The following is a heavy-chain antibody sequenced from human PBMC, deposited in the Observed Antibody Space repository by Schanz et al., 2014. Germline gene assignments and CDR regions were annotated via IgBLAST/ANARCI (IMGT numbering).Heavy chain of an antibody. Sequence: QVQLVQSGAEVKKPGASVKVSCKASGYTFTSYGISWVRQAPGQGLEWMGWISAYNGNTKYPQKLQGRVTMTTDTATSTAYMELRSLRSDDAAVDYCARDRRFFDRDDLYYFDSWGQGTLVTVSS. CDR2: ISAYNGNT. J-gene: IGHJ4*02. CDR1: GYTFTSYG. V-gene: IGHV1-18*01. D-gene: IGHD3-3*01. CDR3: ARDRRFFDRDDLYYFDS.